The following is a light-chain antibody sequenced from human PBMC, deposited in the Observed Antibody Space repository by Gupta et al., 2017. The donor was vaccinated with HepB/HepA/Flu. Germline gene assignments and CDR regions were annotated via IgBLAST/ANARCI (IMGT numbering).Light chain of an antibody. CDR3: SSYTSSSTQAYVV. CDR2: DVS. Sequence: QSALTQPASVSGSPGQSITISCTGTSSDVGGYNYVSWYQQHPGKAPKLMIYDVSNRPSGVSNRFSGSKSGNTASLTISGLQAEDEADYYCSSYTSSSTQAYVVFGGGTKLTVL. J-gene: IGLJ2*01. CDR1: SSDVGGYNY. V-gene: IGLV2-14*03.